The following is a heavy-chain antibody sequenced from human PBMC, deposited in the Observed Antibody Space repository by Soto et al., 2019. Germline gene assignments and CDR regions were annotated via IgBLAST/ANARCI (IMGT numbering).Heavy chain of an antibody. CDR2: IYYSGST. CDR3: ARSYDSSGYYFLGY. D-gene: IGHD3-22*01. V-gene: IGHV4-31*03. Sequence: QVQLQESGPGLVKPSQTLSLTCTVSGGSISSGGYYWRWLRQHPGKGLEWIGYIYYSGSTYYNPSLKTRVTISADTSKNQFSLKLSSVTAADTAVYYCARSYDSSGYYFLGYWGQGTLVTVSS. J-gene: IGHJ4*02. CDR1: GGSISSGGYY.